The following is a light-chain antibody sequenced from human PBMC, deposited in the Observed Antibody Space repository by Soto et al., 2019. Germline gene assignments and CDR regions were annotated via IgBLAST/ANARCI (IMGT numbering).Light chain of an antibody. J-gene: IGKJ4*01. CDR2: DAS. CDR1: QTVRNNY. Sequence: FLFTQTPGTLSLSLGERATLSCRASQTVRNNYLAWYQQKPGQAPRLLIYDASSRATGIPDRFSGGGSGTDFTLTISRLEPEDFAVYYCQQFSSYPLTFGGGTNVDIK. V-gene: IGKV3-20*01. CDR3: QQFSSYPLT.